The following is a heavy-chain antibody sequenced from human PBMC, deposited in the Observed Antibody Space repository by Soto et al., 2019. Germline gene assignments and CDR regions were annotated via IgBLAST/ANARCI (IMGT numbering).Heavy chain of an antibody. V-gene: IGHV4-59*01. CDR2: IYYSGST. CDR3: ARDKSDRRELYYYYGMDV. Sequence: SETLSLTCTVSGGSINDFYWSWIRQPPGKGLEWIGYIYYSGSTDYNPSLKGRVTISVDTSKNQFSLKLRSVTAADTAVYYCARDKSDRRELYYYYGMDVWGQGTTVTVSS. J-gene: IGHJ6*02. CDR1: GGSINDFY. D-gene: IGHD1-26*01.